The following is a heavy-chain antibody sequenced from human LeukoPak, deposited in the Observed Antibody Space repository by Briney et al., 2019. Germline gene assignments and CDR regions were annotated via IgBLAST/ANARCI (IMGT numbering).Heavy chain of an antibody. V-gene: IGHV4-34*01. Sequence: SETLSLTCAVYGGSFSGYYWSWIRQPPGKGLEWIGEINHSGSTNYNPSLKSRATISVDTSKNQFSLKLSPVTAADTAVYYCARRYSYGSGSYRYDYWGQGTLVTVSS. CDR1: GGSFSGYY. CDR3: ARRYSYGSGSYRYDY. J-gene: IGHJ4*02. D-gene: IGHD3-10*01. CDR2: INHSGST.